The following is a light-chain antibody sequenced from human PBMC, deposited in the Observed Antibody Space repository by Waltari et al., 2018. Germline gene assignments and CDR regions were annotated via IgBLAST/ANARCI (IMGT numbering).Light chain of an antibody. J-gene: IGKJ4*01. Sequence: DIQMNQYTASLSASVGERVTITCRASQGISNYLNWYQQKPGKAPKRLIYDASSLQSGVPSRFSGSGSGTVFTLTISSLQPEDFATYYCLQYNSAPLTFGGGTKVEIK. V-gene: IGKV1-17*01. CDR3: LQYNSAPLT. CDR1: QGISNY. CDR2: DAS.